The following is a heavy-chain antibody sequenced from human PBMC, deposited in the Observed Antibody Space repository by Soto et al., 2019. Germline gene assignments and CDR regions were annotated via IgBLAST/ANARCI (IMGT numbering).Heavy chain of an antibody. V-gene: IGHV3-11*05. CDR1: GFTFSDYY. CDR2: ISSSTSHT. Sequence: QVQLVESGGGLVKPGGSLRLSCAVSGFTFSDYYMTWIRQAPGKGLEWVSYISSSTSHTNYADSVKGRFTISRDNAKNSRFLQMTGLRAEDPAGYYCARGRGAAADYFAFWGQGTRVTVSP. CDR3: ARGRGAAADYFAF. J-gene: IGHJ4*02. D-gene: IGHD6-13*01.